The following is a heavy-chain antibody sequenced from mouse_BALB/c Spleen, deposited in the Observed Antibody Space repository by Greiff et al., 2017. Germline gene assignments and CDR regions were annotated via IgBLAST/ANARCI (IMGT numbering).Heavy chain of an antibody. CDR2: INPYNDGT. CDR1: GYTFTSYV. J-gene: IGHJ4*01. CDR3: ARHYDSYAMDY. V-gene: IGHV1-14*01. Sequence: VQLQQSGPELVKPGASVKMSCKASGYTFTSYVMHWVKQKPGQGLEWIGYINPYNDGTKYNEKFKGKATLTSDKSSSTAYMELSSLTSEDSAVYYCARHYDSYAMDYWGQGTSVTVSS. D-gene: IGHD1-1*02.